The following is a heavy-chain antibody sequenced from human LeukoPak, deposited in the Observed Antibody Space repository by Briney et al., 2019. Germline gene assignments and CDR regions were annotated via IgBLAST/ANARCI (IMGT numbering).Heavy chain of an antibody. CDR1: GFTFSRYS. V-gene: IGHV3-21*04. D-gene: IGHD3-3*01. J-gene: IGHJ3*02. Sequence: GGSLRLSCAGSGFTFSRYSINWVRQAPGKGLEWVSSISSSSSYIYYADSVKGRFTISRDNAKNSVYLQMNSLRAEDTAVYYCARDAGYYDFWSGYYRGRAFDIWGQGTMVTVSS. CDR2: ISSSSSYI. CDR3: ARDAGYYDFWSGYYRGRAFDI.